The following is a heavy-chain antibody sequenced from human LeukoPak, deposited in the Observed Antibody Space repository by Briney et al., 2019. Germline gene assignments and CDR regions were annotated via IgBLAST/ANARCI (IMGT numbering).Heavy chain of an antibody. D-gene: IGHD3-10*01. CDR2: ISASGGST. V-gene: IGHV3-23*01. J-gene: IGHJ4*01. Sequence: PGGSVSLTRAASGFTFSSYAMSWVRQAPGKGLEWVSAISASGGSTYYADSVKGRFTISRDNSKNTLYLQMNSLRAEDTAVYYCAKDWPGAMVRGVYSLPTDYWEPGTLATVSS. CDR3: AKDWPGAMVRGVYSLPTDY. CDR1: GFTFSSYA.